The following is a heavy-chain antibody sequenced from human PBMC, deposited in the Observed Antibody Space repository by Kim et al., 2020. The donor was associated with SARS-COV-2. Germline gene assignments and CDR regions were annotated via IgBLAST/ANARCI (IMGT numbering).Heavy chain of an antibody. CDR3: ARRGVYGDYVDY. D-gene: IGHD4-17*01. CDR2: IYYSGST. J-gene: IGHJ4*02. V-gene: IGHV4-59*01. Sequence: SETLSLTCTVSRSSINNYYWSWIRQTPKKGLEWIGYIYYSGSTNYNPSLKSRVTMSVDTSKNQFSLKLSSVTAADTAVYYCARRGVYGDYVDYWGQGTLVTVSS. CDR1: RSSINNYY.